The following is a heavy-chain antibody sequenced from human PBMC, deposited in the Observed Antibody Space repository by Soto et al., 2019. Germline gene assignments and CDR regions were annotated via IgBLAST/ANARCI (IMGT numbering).Heavy chain of an antibody. CDR2: IDPSDSYT. Sequence: GESLKISCKGSGYSFTSYWISWVRQMPGKGLEWMGRIDPSDSYTNYSPSFQGHVTISADKSISTAYLQWSSLKASDTAMYYCASRNYPDYYGSGSGHYYYGMDVWGQGTTVTVSS. CDR3: ASRNYPDYYGSGSGHYYYGMDV. J-gene: IGHJ6*02. D-gene: IGHD3-10*01. V-gene: IGHV5-10-1*01. CDR1: GYSFTSYW.